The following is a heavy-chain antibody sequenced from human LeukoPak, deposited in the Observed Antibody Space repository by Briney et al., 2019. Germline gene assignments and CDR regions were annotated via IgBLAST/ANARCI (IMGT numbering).Heavy chain of an antibody. CDR1: GYSISSGYY. CDR2: IYHSGST. CDR3: ARDIPYYCDSSGYFDY. Sequence: PSETLSLTCAVSGYSISSGYYWGWIRQPPGKGLEWIGSIYHSGSTYYNPSLKSRVTISVDTSKNQFSLKLSSVTAADTAVYYCARDIPYYCDSSGYFDYWGQGTLVTVSS. V-gene: IGHV4-38-2*02. D-gene: IGHD3-22*01. J-gene: IGHJ4*02.